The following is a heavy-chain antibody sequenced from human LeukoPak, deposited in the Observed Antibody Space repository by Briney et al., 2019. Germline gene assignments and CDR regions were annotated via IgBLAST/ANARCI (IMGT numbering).Heavy chain of an antibody. J-gene: IGHJ3*02. D-gene: IGHD2-15*01. V-gene: IGHV3-48*03. CDR2: ISSSGSTI. Sequence: GGSLRLSCAASGFTFSSYEMNWVRQAPGKGLEWVSYISSSGSTIYYADSVKGRFTISRDNAKNSLYLQMNSLRAEDTAVYYCAREHIVVVVAAQGAFDIWAKGQWSPSLQ. CDR3: AREHIVVVVAAQGAFDI. CDR1: GFTFSSYE.